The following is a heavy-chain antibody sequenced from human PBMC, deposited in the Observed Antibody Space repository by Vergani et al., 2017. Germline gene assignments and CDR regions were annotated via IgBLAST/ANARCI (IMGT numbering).Heavy chain of an antibody. J-gene: IGHJ4*02. Sequence: EVQLVESGGGVVRPGGSLRLSCAASGFTFDDYGMSWVRQAPGKGLEWVSGINWNGGSTGYADSVKGRFTISRDNAKNSLYLQMNSLRAEDTAVYYCAKNRLRVALDYFDYWGQGTLVTVSS. CDR2: INWNGGST. V-gene: IGHV3-20*04. CDR1: GFTFDDYG. CDR3: AKNRLRVALDYFDY. D-gene: IGHD5-12*01.